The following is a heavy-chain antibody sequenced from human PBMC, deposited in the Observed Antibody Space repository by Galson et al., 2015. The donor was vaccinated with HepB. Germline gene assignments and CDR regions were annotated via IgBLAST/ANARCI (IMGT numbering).Heavy chain of an antibody. Sequence: QSGAEVKKPGATVKVSCQASGYTFTTYGISWVRQAPGQGLEWMGWISAYNGKTNYAQNLQGRVTMTTDTSTTTAYMELRSLRSDDTAVYYRARDYRYDYSDYGFDYWGQGTLVTVSS. CDR1: GYTFTTYG. D-gene: IGHD4-11*01. V-gene: IGHV1-18*01. CDR2: ISAYNGKT. J-gene: IGHJ4*02. CDR3: ARDYRYDYSDYGFDY.